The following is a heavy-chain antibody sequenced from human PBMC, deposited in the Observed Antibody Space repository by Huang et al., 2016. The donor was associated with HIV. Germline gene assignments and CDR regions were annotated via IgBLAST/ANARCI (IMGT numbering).Heavy chain of an antibody. D-gene: IGHD6-19*01. Sequence: EVQLVESGGGLVQTGGSLRLSCAASGVTFSSYWMHWVRQAPGKGLVWVSRSNSDGSSTSYADSVKCRFTISRDNAKNTLYLQMNSLRAEDTAVYYCARDSQQWLVEDYWGQGTLVTVSS. CDR2: SNSDGSST. CDR3: ARDSQQWLVEDY. CDR1: GVTFSSYW. J-gene: IGHJ4*02. V-gene: IGHV3-74*01.